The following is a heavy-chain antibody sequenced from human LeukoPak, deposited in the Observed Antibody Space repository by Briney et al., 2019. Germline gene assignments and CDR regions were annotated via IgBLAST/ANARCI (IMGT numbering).Heavy chain of an antibody. CDR1: GGSISSYY. D-gene: IGHD3-10*01. CDR3: ARVSLVRGAPDYYFDY. Sequence: SETLSLTCTVSGGSISSYYWSWIRQPPGKGLEWIANIYYSGSTNYNPSLKSRVTISVDTSKNQFSLKLSSVTAADTAVYYCARVSLVRGAPDYYFDYWGQGTLVTVSS. CDR2: IYYSGST. V-gene: IGHV4-59*01. J-gene: IGHJ4*02.